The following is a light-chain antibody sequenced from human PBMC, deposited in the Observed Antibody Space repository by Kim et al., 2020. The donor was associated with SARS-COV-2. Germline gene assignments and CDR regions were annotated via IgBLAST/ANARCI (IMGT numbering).Light chain of an antibody. CDR2: GAY. V-gene: IGKV3-20*01. CDR1: QSVSSSY. CDR3: QQYGSSPWT. J-gene: IGKJ1*01. Sequence: EIVLTQSPGTLSLSPGERATLSCRASQSVSSSYLAWYQQKPGQAPRFLIYGAYHRASGIPDRFSGSGSGTDFTLTISRLEPEDFAVYYCQQYGSSPWTFGQGTKVDIK.